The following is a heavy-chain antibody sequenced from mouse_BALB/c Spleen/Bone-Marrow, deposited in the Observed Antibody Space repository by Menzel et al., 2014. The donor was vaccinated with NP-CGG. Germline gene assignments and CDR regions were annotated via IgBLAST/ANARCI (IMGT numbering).Heavy chain of an antibody. V-gene: IGHV4-1*02. CDR2: INPDSSTI. D-gene: IGHD1-2*01. CDR1: GFDFSRYW. J-gene: IGHJ3*01. Sequence: EVKLMESGGGLVQPGGSLKLSCAASGFDFSRYWMSWVRQAPGKGLEWIGEINPDSSTINYTPSLKDKFIISRDNAKNTLYLQMSKVRSEDTALYYCASLHCYGFSAYWGQGTLVTVSA. CDR3: ASLHCYGFSAY.